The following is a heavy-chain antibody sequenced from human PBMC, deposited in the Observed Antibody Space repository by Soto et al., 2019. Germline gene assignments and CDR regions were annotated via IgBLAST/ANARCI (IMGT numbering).Heavy chain of an antibody. CDR3: ARDMGLLWFGEFEPPYYYGMDV. J-gene: IGHJ6*02. D-gene: IGHD3-10*01. V-gene: IGHV3-33*01. Sequence: QVQLVESGGGVVQPGRSLRLSCAASGFTFSSYGMHWVRQAPGKGLEWVAVIWYDGSNKYYADSVKGRFTISRDNSKNTLYLQMNSLRAEDTAVYYCARDMGLLWFGEFEPPYYYGMDVWGQGTTVTVSS. CDR2: IWYDGSNK. CDR1: GFTFSSYG.